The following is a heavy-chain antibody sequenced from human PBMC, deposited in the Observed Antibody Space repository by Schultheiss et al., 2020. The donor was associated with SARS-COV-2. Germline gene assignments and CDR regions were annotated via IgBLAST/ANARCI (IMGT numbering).Heavy chain of an antibody. V-gene: IGHV1-8*01. CDR1: GYTFTSYD. J-gene: IGHJ4*02. CDR2: MNPNSGNT. D-gene: IGHD3-10*01. Sequence: GESLKISCKASGYTFTSYDINWVRQATGQGLEWMGWMNPNSGNTGYAQKFQGRVTMTRNTSISTAYMELSSLRSEDTAVYYCARSLTIHYGSGSMVSGYWGQGTLVTVSS. CDR3: ARSLTIHYGSGSMVSGY.